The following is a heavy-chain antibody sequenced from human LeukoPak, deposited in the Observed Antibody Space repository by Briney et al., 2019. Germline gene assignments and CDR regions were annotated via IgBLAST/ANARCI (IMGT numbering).Heavy chain of an antibody. CDR3: ARHKSDYGDYHAH. J-gene: IGHJ4*02. Sequence: PSETLSLTCTVPDGSMSGYYWSWIRQPPGKGLEWIGYTYYSGSTNYNPSLKRRVTISEDRSMNQFFLKLSSVTAADTAVYYCARHKSDYGDYHAHWGQGTLVTVSS. D-gene: IGHD4-17*01. CDR1: DGSMSGYY. V-gene: IGHV4-59*08. CDR2: TYYSGST.